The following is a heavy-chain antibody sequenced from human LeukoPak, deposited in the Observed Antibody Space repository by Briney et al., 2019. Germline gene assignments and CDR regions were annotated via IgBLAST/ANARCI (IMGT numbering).Heavy chain of an antibody. CDR2: ISGYSGDT. J-gene: IGHJ5*02. D-gene: IGHD3-16*01. CDR1: GYTFNSYG. V-gene: IGHV1-18*01. Sequence: ASVRVSCKASGYTFNSYGISWVRQAPGQGLEWVGWISGYSGDTNYAQKIQGRVTMTTDTSTSTAYMELRSLRSDDTAVYYCARDAVITFRGTRGWFDPWGQGTLVIVSS. CDR3: ARDAVITFRGTRGWFDP.